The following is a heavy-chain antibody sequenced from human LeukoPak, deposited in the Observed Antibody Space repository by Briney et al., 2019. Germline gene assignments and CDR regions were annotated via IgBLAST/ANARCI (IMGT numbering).Heavy chain of an antibody. V-gene: IGHV3-48*03. D-gene: IGHD3-9*01. CDR3: ARETGSYDY. CDR2: ISSSGSTV. Sequence: GGSLRLSCAASGFTFSSYEMNWVRQAPGKGLEWVSYISSSGSTVYYADSVKGRFTISRDNAKNSLYLQMNSLRAEDTAVYYCARETGSYDYWSQGTLVTVSS. CDR1: GFTFSSYE. J-gene: IGHJ4*02.